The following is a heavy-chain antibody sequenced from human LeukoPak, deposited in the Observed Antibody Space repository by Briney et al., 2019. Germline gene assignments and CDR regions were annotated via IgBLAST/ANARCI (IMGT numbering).Heavy chain of an antibody. V-gene: IGHV3-23*01. D-gene: IGHD6-19*01. CDR1: GFTFSSYA. J-gene: IGHJ4*02. Sequence: GGSLRLSCAASGFTFSSYAMSWVRQAPGKGLEWVSAISGSGGSTYYADSVKGRFTIPRDNSKNTLYLQMNSLRAEDTAVYYCAKDLAVAGTYFDYWGQGTLVTVSS. CDR3: AKDLAVAGTYFDY. CDR2: ISGSGGST.